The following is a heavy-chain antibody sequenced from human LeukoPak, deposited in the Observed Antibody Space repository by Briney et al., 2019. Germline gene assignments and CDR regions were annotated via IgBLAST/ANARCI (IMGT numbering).Heavy chain of an antibody. V-gene: IGHV4-39*07. J-gene: IGHJ6*03. D-gene: IGHD1-26*01. CDR3: ARDYASGYYYMDV. Sequence: SETLSLTCTVSGGSISSSSYYWGWIRQPPGKGLEWIGSIYYSGSTYYNPSLKSRVTISVDTSKNQFSLKLSSVTAADTAVYYCARDYASGYYYMDVWGKGTTVTVSS. CDR1: GGSISSSSYY. CDR2: IYYSGST.